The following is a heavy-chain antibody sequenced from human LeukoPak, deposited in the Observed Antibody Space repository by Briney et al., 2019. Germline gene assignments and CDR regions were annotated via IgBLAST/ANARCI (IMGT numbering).Heavy chain of an antibody. D-gene: IGHD6-19*01. CDR2: IYTSGST. J-gene: IGHJ4*02. V-gene: IGHV4-61*02. Sequence: PSETLSLTCTVSGGSISSGSYYWSWIRQPAGKGLEWIGRIYTSGSTNYNPSLKSRVTISVDTSKNQFSLKLSSVTAADTAVYYCAREEWLAFDYWGQGTLVTVSS. CDR1: GGSISSGSYY. CDR3: AREEWLAFDY.